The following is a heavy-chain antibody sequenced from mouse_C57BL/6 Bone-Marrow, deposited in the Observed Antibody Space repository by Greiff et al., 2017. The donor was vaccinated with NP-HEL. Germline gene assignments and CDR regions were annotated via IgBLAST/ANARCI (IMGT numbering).Heavy chain of an antibody. CDR1: GYTFTDYY. CDR2: INPNNGGT. Sequence: VQLQQSGPELVKPGASVKISCKASGYTFTDYYMNWVKQSHGKSLEWIGDINPNNGGTSYNQKFKGKATLTVDKSSSTAYMDLRSLSAEDSAVYYCARDGYWGRGTTLTVTS. V-gene: IGHV1-26*01. J-gene: IGHJ2*01. CDR3: ARDGY.